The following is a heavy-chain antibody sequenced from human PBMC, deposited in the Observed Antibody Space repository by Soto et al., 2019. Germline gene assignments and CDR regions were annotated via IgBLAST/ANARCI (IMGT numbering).Heavy chain of an antibody. CDR3: AANTPKIQLWLRYYYYYGMDV. CDR2: IVVGSGNT. Sequence: SVKVSCKASGFTFTSSAVQWVRQARGQRLEWIGWIVVGSGNTNYAQKFQERVTITRDMSTSTAYMELSSLRSEDTAVYYCAANTPKIQLWLRYYYYYGMDVWGQGTTVTVSS. CDR1: GFTFTSSA. D-gene: IGHD5-18*01. V-gene: IGHV1-58*01. J-gene: IGHJ6*02.